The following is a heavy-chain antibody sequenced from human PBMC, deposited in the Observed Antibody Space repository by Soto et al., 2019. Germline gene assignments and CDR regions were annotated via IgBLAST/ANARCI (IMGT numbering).Heavy chain of an antibody. V-gene: IGHV4-34*01. J-gene: IGHJ4*02. CDR2: INQSGTT. D-gene: IGHD5-12*01. CDR1: GVSFSGYF. Sequence: QAQLQEWGAGLLKPSETLSLTCSFHGVSFSGYFWSWIRWPPGKGLEWIGEINQSGTTPYNPSLKSRLTISVNTPTHQISLNLTSVTAADTAVYYCARRYSGSGYYESWGQGSPVTISP. CDR3: ARRYSGSGYYES.